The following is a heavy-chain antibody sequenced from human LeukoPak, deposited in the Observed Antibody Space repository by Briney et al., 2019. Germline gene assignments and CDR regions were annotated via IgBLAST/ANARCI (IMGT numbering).Heavy chain of an antibody. CDR2: INPNSGGT. J-gene: IGHJ4*02. CDR1: GYTFTGYY. V-gene: IGHV1-2*02. CDR3: ARLWFGEFPSPTADY. D-gene: IGHD3-10*01. Sequence: ASVKVSCKASGYTFTGYYMHWVRQAPGQGLEWMGWINPNSGGTNYAQKFQGRVTMARDTSISTAYMELSRLRSDDTAVYYCARLWFGEFPSPTADYWGQGTLVTVSS.